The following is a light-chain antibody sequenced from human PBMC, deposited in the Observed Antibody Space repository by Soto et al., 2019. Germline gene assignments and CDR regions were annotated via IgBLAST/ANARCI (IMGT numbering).Light chain of an antibody. V-gene: IGKV4-1*01. CDR1: QSVLDMSNNKNY. J-gene: IGKJ2*01. CDR3: QQYYRTPPT. Sequence: DIVMTQSPDSLAVSLGERATINCKSSQSVLDMSNNKNYLAWYQQKPRQPPKLLIYWASARESGVPDRFSGSGSGTDFTLTISSLQAEDVAVYHCQQYYRTPPTFGQGTKLEIK. CDR2: WAS.